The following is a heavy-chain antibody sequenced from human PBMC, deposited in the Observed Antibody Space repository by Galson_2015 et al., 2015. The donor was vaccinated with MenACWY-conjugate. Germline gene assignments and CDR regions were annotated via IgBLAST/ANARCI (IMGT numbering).Heavy chain of an antibody. CDR2: IYHSGST. V-gene: IGHV4-4*02. J-gene: IGHJ4*02. CDR1: GGSISSSNW. D-gene: IGHD3-3*01. Sequence: LSLTCAVSGGSISSSNWWSWVRQPPGKGLEWIGEIYHSGSTNYNPSLKSRVSISVDKSKNQFSLKLSSMTAADTAVYYCARRGPGSDFWSGYYSFDYWGQGTLVTVSS. CDR3: ARRGPGSDFWSGYYSFDY.